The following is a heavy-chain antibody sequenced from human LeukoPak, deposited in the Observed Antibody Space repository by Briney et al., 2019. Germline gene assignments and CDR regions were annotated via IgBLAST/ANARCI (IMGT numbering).Heavy chain of an antibody. V-gene: IGHV4/OR15-8*02. Sequence: SETLSLTCGVSGGSISGTNWWSWVRQPPGQGLESIGEISLAGQTNYNPSLNGRVTMSLDKSNNQLSLHLTSVTAADTATYFCSRESGPFCPFGYWGQGTLVIVSS. CDR3: SRESGPFCPFGY. CDR2: ISLAGQT. CDR1: GGSISGTNW. D-gene: IGHD1-26*01. J-gene: IGHJ4*02.